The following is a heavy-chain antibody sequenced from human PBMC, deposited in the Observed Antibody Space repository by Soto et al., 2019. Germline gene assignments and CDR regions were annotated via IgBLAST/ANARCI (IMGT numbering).Heavy chain of an antibody. Sequence: GGSLRLSCAASGFTFSNAWMSWVRQAPGKGLEWVGRIKSKTDGGTTDYAAPVKGRFTISRDDSKNTLYLQMNSLKTDDTAVYYCTTERAVAVSFDYWGQGTLVTVSS. D-gene: IGHD6-19*01. CDR1: GFTFSNAW. J-gene: IGHJ4*02. CDR2: IKSKTDGGTT. CDR3: TTERAVAVSFDY. V-gene: IGHV3-15*01.